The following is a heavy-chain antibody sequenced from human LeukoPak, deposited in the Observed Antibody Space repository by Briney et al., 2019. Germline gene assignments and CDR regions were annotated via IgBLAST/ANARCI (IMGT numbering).Heavy chain of an antibody. Sequence: ASVKVSCKASGYTFTGYYMHWVRQAPGQGLEWMGWINPNSGGTNYAQKFQGRVTMTRDTSISTAYMELSRLRSDDTAVYYCARNRRSSGYYGYYFGYWGQGTLVTVSS. V-gene: IGHV1-2*02. CDR1: GYTFTGYY. CDR2: INPNSGGT. D-gene: IGHD3-22*01. J-gene: IGHJ4*02. CDR3: ARNRRSSGYYGYYFGY.